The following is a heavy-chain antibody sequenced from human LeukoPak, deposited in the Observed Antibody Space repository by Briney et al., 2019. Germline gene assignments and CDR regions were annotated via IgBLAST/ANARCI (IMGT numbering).Heavy chain of an antibody. D-gene: IGHD5-18*01. V-gene: IGHV4-4*07. CDR2: IYPSGST. CDR3: AREDSYGSYYFDS. Sequence: PSETLSLTCTVSGDSISSYYCSWIRQPAGKGLEWIGRIYPSGSTNYNPSLKSRVTMSVDTSKNHFSLTLTSVTAADTAIYYCAREDSYGSYYFDSWGRGTLVTVSS. J-gene: IGHJ4*02. CDR1: GDSISSYY.